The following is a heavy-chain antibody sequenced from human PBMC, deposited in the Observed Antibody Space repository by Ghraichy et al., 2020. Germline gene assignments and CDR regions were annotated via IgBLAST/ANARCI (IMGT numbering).Heavy chain of an antibody. Sequence: GGSLRLSCAASGFTFSSYAMSWVHQAPGKGLEWVSAISGSGGTTPYADSGKGRFTISRDNSKNTLYLQMNSLRAEDTAVYYCAKSPQAAGLYYFDYWGQGTLVTVSS. CDR1: GFTFSSYA. V-gene: IGHV3-23*01. D-gene: IGHD6-13*01. CDR3: AKSPQAAGLYYFDY. CDR2: ISGSGGTT. J-gene: IGHJ4*02.